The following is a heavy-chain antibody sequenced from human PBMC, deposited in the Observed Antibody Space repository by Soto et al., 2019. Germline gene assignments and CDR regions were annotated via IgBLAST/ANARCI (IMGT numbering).Heavy chain of an antibody. J-gene: IGHJ4*02. CDR3: AKDGNYYDRSGYNPFDC. CDR2: ISTVGT. V-gene: IGHV3-23*01. CDR1: GFTFDNFA. D-gene: IGHD3-22*01. Sequence: EVQLLESGGGLVQPGGSLRLSCAASGFTFDNFAMNWVRQAPGKGLEWVSAISTVGTYYADSVKGRFTISRDTSKKTLYLEMSSLRAEDTAVYYCAKDGNYYDRSGYNPFDCWGPGTLVTVSS.